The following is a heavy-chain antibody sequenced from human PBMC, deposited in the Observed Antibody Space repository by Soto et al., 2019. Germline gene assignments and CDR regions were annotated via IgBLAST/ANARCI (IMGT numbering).Heavy chain of an antibody. CDR1: GGSISISSYY. D-gene: IGHD3-10*01. CDR2: IYYSGST. Sequence: SETLSLTCTVSGGSISISSYYWGCIRQPPGKGLEWIGSIYYSGSTYYNPSLKSRVTISVDTSKNQFSLKLSSVTAADTAVYYCARHEVDYYGSGTNWFDPWGQGTLVTVSS. V-gene: IGHV4-39*01. CDR3: ARHEVDYYGSGTNWFDP. J-gene: IGHJ5*02.